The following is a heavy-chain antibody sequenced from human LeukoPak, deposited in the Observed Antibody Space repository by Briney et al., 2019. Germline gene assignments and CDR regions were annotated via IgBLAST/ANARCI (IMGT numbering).Heavy chain of an antibody. V-gene: IGHV3-48*04. Sequence: GGSLRHSCVDSRFALSNHSMNWVRQAPGKGLEGVSHISSSGSTIYYADTVKGRFTISRDNAKNSLYFQMNSLRAEDTAVYYCARDPPRIVAAGTKAFDMWGKGQMVTVSS. CDR2: ISSSGSTI. D-gene: IGHD6-13*01. J-gene: IGHJ3*02. CDR3: ARDPPRIVAAGTKAFDM. CDR1: RFALSNHS.